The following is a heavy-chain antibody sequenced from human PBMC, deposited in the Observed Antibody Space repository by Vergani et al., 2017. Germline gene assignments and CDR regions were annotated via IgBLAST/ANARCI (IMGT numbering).Heavy chain of an antibody. CDR1: GFTVSSNY. V-gene: IGHV3-53*01. CDR3: TRLCGVVGRWLQPLHGYYFDY. CDR2: IYSGGST. Sequence: EVQLVESGGGLIQPGGSLRLSCAASGFTVSSNYMSWVRQAPGKGLEWVSVIYSGGSTYYADSVKGRFTISRDNSKNTLYLQMNSLRAEDTAVYYCTRLCGVVGRWLQPLHGYYFDYWGQGTLVTVSS. D-gene: IGHD5-24*01. J-gene: IGHJ4*02.